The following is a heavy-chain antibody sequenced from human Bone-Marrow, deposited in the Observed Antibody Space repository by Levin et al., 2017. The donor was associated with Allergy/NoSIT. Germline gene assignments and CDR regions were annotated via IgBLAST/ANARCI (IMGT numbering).Heavy chain of an antibody. CDR1: GFTFSSYW. V-gene: IGHV3-74*01. D-gene: IGHD3-22*01. J-gene: IGHJ3*02. Sequence: GGSLRLSCAASGFTFSSYWMHWVRQVPGKGLLWVSRINGDGSVTEYVDSVKGRFTISRDNAKNTLDVQMKSVRVEDTAVYYCARGVTTIVVADDALDIWGQGSMVSVSA. CDR2: INGDGSVT. CDR3: ARGVTTIVVADDALDI.